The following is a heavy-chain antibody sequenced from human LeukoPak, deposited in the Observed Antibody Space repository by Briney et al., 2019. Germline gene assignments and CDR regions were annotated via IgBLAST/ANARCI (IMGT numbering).Heavy chain of an antibody. CDR2: IYYSGST. J-gene: IGHJ3*02. CDR1: GGSISSGDYY. CDR3: ARTQGNDAFDI. V-gene: IGHV4-30-4*08. Sequence: PSETLSLTCTVSGGSISSGDYYWSWIRQPPGKGLEWIGYIYYSGSTYYNPSLKRRVTISVDTSKNQFSLKLSSVTAADTAVYYCARTQGNDAFDIWGQGTMVTVSS. D-gene: IGHD1-1*01.